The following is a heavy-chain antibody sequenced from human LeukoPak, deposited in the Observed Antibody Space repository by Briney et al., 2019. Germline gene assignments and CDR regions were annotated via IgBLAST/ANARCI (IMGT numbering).Heavy chain of an antibody. CDR1: GGPISSSRYF. D-gene: IGHD3-10*01. CDR3: ARLSPYLGSGSSAFPDDF. J-gene: IGHJ4*02. CDR2: INYSGST. V-gene: IGHV4-39*01. Sequence: KPSETLSLTCTVSGGPISSSRYFWGWIRQPPGKGLEWIGSINYSGSTYYSLSLKSRVTISVDTSKNQFSLKLSSVTAADTAVFYCARLSPYLGSGSSAFPDDFWGQGTLVTVSS.